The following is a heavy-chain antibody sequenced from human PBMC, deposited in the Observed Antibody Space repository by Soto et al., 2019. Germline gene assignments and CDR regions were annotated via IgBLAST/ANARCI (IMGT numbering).Heavy chain of an antibody. V-gene: IGHV4-4*02. CDR3: ARFARYGVVGDY. CDR2: IFHTGTT. D-gene: IGHD2-15*01. CDR1: GDSIYRSYW. J-gene: IGHJ4*02. Sequence: QVQLQESGPGLVKPSGTLSLTCGVSGDSIYRSYWWSWVRQPPGKGLEWIGEIFHTGTTNYNPSLKGRLTMSVYKSMKEVSLKLNSWTAADSAVYFCARFARYGVVGDYWGQGTGVTVSS.